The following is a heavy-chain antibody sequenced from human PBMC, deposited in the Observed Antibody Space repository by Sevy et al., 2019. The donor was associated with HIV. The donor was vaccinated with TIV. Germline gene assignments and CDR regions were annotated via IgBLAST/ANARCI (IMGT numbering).Heavy chain of an antibody. CDR3: ARAYCSGGSCYSLAY. J-gene: IGHJ4*02. Sequence: ASVKVSCKASGYTFTSYRVSWVRQAPGQGLEWMGWISAHNGDTHYAQKFQGRVTMTTDTPTSTAYMDLRSLRSDDTAVYYRARAYCSGGSCYSLAYLGQGTLVTVSS. D-gene: IGHD2-15*01. CDR1: GYTFTSYR. CDR2: ISAHNGDT. V-gene: IGHV1-18*01.